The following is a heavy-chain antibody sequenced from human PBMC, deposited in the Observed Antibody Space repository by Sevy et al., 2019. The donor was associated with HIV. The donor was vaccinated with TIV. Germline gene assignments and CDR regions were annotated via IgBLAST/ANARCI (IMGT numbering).Heavy chain of an antibody. D-gene: IGHD2-2*01. CDR2: ISSSSSTI. J-gene: IGHJ5*02. V-gene: IGHV3-48*02. CDR1: GFTFSSYS. Sequence: GGSLRLSCAASGFTFSSYSMNWVRQAPGKGLEWVSYISSSSSTIYYADSVKGGFTISRNNAKNSLYLQMNSLRDEDTAGYYCARETNPHGGSTSCDGPQRTAGLRWFDPWGQGTLVTVSS. CDR3: ARETNPHGGSTSCDGPQRTAGLRWFDP.